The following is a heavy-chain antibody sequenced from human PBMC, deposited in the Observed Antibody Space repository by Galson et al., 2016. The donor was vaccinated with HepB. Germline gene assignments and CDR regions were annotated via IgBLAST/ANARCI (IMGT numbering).Heavy chain of an antibody. Sequence: SETLSLTCTVSGGSISSSSYYWGWIRQPPGKGLEWIGSIYYSGSTYYNPSLKSRVTISVDTSKNQFSLRLSSVTAADTAVYYCAGHVAYLSRGSSSWGWFDRWGQGTLVTVSS. D-gene: IGHD6-6*01. J-gene: IGHJ5*02. CDR3: AGHVAYLSRGSSSWGWFDR. V-gene: IGHV4-39*01. CDR1: GGSISSSSYY. CDR2: IYYSGST.